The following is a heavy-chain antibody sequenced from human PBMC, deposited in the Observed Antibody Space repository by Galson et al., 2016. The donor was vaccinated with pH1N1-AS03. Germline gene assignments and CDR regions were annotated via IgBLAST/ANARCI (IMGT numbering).Heavy chain of an antibody. CDR1: GFNFDKYT. D-gene: IGHD1-1*01. J-gene: IGHJ6*03. V-gene: IGHV3-21*01. CDR3: AKVGGVFDWNDYNYMDV. Sequence: SLRLSCAASGFNFDKYTMTWVRQAPGKGLEWIASISSNSASTYYADSLKGRFTVSRDNDKDSHYLQMDSLSAEDTAVYYCAKVGGVFDWNDYNYMDVWGTGTTATVAS. CDR2: ISSNSAST.